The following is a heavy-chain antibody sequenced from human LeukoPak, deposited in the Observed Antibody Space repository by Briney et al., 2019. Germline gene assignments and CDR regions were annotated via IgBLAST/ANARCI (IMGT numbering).Heavy chain of an antibody. CDR3: AKNSGQWLDY. D-gene: IGHD6-19*01. Sequence: GGSLRLSCAASGFSFSSYGMHWVRQAPGKGLEWVSSISSSSSYIYYADSVKGRFTISRDNSKNTLYLQMNSLRAEDTAVYYCAKNSGQWLDYWGQGTLVTVSS. V-gene: IGHV3-21*01. CDR2: ISSSSSYI. CDR1: GFSFSSYG. J-gene: IGHJ4*02.